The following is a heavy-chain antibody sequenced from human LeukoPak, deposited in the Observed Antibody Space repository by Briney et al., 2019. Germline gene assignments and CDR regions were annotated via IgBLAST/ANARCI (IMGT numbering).Heavy chain of an antibody. J-gene: IGHJ4*02. CDR1: GFTFSDYW. D-gene: IGHD2/OR15-2a*01. V-gene: IGHV3-74*01. Sequence: PGGSLRLSCTGSGFTFSDYWMHWVRQDPGKGLVWVSRINSDGSNTSFADSVKGRFTISRDNAKNTLYLQLHSLRAEDTAVYYCVRGVRYYGSNSFDYWGQGTLSPSPQ. CDR3: VRGVRYYGSNSFDY. CDR2: INSDGSNT.